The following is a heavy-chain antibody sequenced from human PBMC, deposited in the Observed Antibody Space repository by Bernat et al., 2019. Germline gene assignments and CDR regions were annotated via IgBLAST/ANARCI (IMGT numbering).Heavy chain of an antibody. CDR1: GGSISDNW. CDR2: IHHSVGT. J-gene: IGHJ4*02. CDR3: ARNRIHGADLDD. D-gene: IGHD4/OR15-4a*01. Sequence: QVQLQESGPGLVKPSGTLSLTCAVSGGSISDNWWSWVRQSPDQGLEWIGEIHHSVGTNYNPSLKSRVTISLDKSRNQFSLTLTSVTAADTAIYYCARNRIHGADLDDWGQGTLVTVSA. V-gene: IGHV4-4*02.